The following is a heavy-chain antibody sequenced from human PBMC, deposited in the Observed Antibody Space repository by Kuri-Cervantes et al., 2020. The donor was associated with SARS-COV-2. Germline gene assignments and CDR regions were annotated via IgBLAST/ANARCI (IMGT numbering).Heavy chain of an antibody. CDR1: GYPFTSYG. CDR2: ASTYNDKR. CDR3: ARGSRGIAAAGSIDY. V-gene: IGHV1-18*01. D-gene: IGHD6-13*01. Sequence: ASVKVSCKTSGYPFTSYGITWVRQAPGQGLEWMGWASTYNDKRNLAQKVQDRVTLTTDTSTRTAYMELRSLKSNDTAVYFCARGSRGIAAAGSIDYWGPGNLVTVSS. J-gene: IGHJ4*02.